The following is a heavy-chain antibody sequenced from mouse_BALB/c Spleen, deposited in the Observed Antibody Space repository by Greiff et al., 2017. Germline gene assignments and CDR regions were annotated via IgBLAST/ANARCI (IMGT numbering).Heavy chain of an antibody. D-gene: IGHD3-1*01. CDR3: ARSGVHIDY. Sequence: EVHLVESGGGLVQPGGSRKLSCAASGFTFSSFGMHWVRQAPEKGLEWVAYISSGSSTIYYADTVKGRFTISRDNPKNTLFLQMTSLRSEDTAMYYCARSGVHIDYWGQGTTLTVSS. CDR2: ISSGSSTI. V-gene: IGHV5-17*02. J-gene: IGHJ2*01. CDR1: GFTFSSFG.